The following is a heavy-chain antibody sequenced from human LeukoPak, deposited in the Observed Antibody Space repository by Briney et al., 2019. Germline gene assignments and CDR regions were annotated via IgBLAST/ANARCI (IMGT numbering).Heavy chain of an antibody. CDR2: IIPIFGTA. Sequence: ASVKVSCKASGGTFSSYAISWVRQAPGQGLEWMGGIIPIFGTANYAQKFQGRVTITADESTSTAYMELSSLRSEDTAVYYCARGHFWSGYYAFDIWGQGTMVTVSS. CDR1: GGTFSSYA. V-gene: IGHV1-69*13. D-gene: IGHD3-3*02. J-gene: IGHJ3*02. CDR3: ARGHFWSGYYAFDI.